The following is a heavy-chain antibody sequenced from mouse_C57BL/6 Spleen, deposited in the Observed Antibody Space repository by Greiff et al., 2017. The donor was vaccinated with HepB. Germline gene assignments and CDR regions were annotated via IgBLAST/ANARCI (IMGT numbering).Heavy chain of an antibody. J-gene: IGHJ4*01. CDR1: GFTFTDYY. D-gene: IGHD2-1*01. Sequence: EVMLVESGGGLVQPGGSLILSCAASGFTFTDYYMSWVRQPPGKALEWLGFIRNKANGYTTEYSASVKGRFTISRDNSQSILYLQMNALRAEDSATYCCARYLLWAWGAMDYWGQGTSVTVSS. V-gene: IGHV7-3*01. CDR2: IRNKANGYTT. CDR3: ARYLLWAWGAMDY.